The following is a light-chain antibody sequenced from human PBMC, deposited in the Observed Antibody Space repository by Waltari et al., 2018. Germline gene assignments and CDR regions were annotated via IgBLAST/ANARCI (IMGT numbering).Light chain of an antibody. CDR2: GAS. CDR3: QQYHSLPWT. CDR1: ESIGADY. V-gene: IGKV3-20*01. J-gene: IGKJ1*01. Sequence: ENVLTQSPGTLSLSPGGRATLSCRASESIGADYLAWYQKKPGLAPRLLIYGASTRATGVPDRFSGSGSGTDFTLTISRLEPEDFAVYYCQQYHSLPWTFGQGTKVDIK.